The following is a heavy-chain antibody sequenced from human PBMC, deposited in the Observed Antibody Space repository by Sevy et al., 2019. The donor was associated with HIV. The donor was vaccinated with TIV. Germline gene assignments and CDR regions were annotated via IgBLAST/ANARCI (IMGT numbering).Heavy chain of an antibody. CDR3: AKDSAIVVVPAIHLGYYGMDV. V-gene: IGHV3-23*01. D-gene: IGHD2-2*01. Sequence: GGSLRLSCAASGFTFSSYAMSWVRQAPGKGLEWVSAISGSGGSTYYADSVKGRFTISRDNSKNTLYLQMNSLRAEDTAVYYCAKDSAIVVVPAIHLGYYGMDVWGQGTTVTVSS. CDR2: ISGSGGST. CDR1: GFTFSSYA. J-gene: IGHJ6*02.